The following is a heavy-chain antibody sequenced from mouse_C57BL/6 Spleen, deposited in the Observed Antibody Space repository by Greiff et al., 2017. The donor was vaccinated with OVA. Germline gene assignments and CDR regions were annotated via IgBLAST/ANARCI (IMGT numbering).Heavy chain of an antibody. CDR2: INPNNGGT. V-gene: IGHV1-26*01. Sequence: EVQLQQSGPELVKPGASVKISCKASGYTFTDYYMNWVKQRHGQSLEWIGDINPNNGGTSYNQKFKGKATLTVDKSSSTAYMELRSLTAEDSGVYGGAECVTTVEWYVDVWGTGTTGTVAS. CDR3: AECVTTVEWYVDV. D-gene: IGHD1-1*01. CDR1: GYTFTDYY. J-gene: IGHJ1*03.